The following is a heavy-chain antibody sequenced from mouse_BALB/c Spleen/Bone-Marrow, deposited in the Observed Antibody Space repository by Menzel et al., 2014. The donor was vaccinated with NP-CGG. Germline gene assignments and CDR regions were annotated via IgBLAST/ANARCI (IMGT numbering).Heavy chain of an antibody. CDR3: ARNFPFTMVVVTYYYAMDY. Sequence: QVQLQQSGAELAKPGASVKMSCKASGYTFTSYWMHWVKQRPGQGLEWIGYIYPSTGYTEYNQKFKDKATLTADKSSSTAYIQLSSLTSKNSTFYYCARNFPFTMVVVTYYYAMDYWGQGTSVTVSS. CDR1: GYTFTSYW. CDR2: IYPSTGYT. D-gene: IGHD1-1*01. J-gene: IGHJ4*01. V-gene: IGHV1-7*01.